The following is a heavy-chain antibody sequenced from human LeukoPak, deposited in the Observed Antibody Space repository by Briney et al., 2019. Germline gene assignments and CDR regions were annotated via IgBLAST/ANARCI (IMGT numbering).Heavy chain of an antibody. CDR2: INAGNGNT. J-gene: IGHJ5*02. CDR1: GYTFTSYA. CDR3: ARRITMVRGVMGGWFDP. Sequence: ASVKVSCKASGYTFTSYAMHWVRQAPGQRLEWMGWINAGNGNTKYSQKFQGRVTITRDTSASTAYMELSSLRSEETAVYYCARRITMVRGVMGGWFDPWGQGTLVTVSS. D-gene: IGHD3-10*01. V-gene: IGHV1-3*01.